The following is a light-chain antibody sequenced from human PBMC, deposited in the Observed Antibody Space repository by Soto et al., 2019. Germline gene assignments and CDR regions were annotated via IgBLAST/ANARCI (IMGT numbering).Light chain of an antibody. Sequence: EIVLTQSPGTLSLSPGERATLSCRASQSVPSNYLAWYQQRPGQAPRLLIYGASTRAAGVPDRFSGSGSGTEFTLTINRLEPDDFAIYHCHQHGGSPETFGQGTKVEIK. CDR2: GAS. V-gene: IGKV3-20*01. CDR1: QSVPSNY. J-gene: IGKJ1*01. CDR3: HQHGGSPET.